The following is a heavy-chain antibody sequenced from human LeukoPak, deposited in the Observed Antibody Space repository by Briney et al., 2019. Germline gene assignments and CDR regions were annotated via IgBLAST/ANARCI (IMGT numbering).Heavy chain of an antibody. D-gene: IGHD2-8*01. V-gene: IGHV4-59*11. Sequence: SETLSLTCSVSGGSIRNHHWTWIRQSPGKGLEWIGHVFFTEGTNYSPSLRGRITISADRSKNQIYLKLGSVTAADTAVYYCARELYHFDRWGQGALVTVSS. CDR2: VFFTEGT. CDR3: ARELYHFDR. J-gene: IGHJ4*02. CDR1: GGSIRNHH.